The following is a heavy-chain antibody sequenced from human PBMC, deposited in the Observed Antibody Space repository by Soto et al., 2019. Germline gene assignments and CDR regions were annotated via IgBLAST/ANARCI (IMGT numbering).Heavy chain of an antibody. Sequence: QITLKESGPTLVKPTQTLTLTCTVSGFSLTTHEVGVGWIRQPPGKALEWLAFISWNDERRYSTFLKSRLTITNDTSNNSLILTMSNVDPADTGTYFCAHRPPTYSTAGLAFDFWGQGTLVAVSS. J-gene: IGHJ3*01. CDR3: AHRPPTYSTAGLAFDF. CDR2: ISWNDER. V-gene: IGHV2-5*01. D-gene: IGHD4-4*01. CDR1: GFSLTTHEVG.